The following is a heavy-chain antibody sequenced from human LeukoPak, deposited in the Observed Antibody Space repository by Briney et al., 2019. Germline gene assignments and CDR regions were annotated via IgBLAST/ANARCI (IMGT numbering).Heavy chain of an antibody. Sequence: GASVKVSCKASGYSFTSYYIHWVRQAPGQGLESMGIINPGGGSTSYAQKFQDRVTMTRDTSTSAVYMELSSLRSEDTAMYYCARDNTAGGPFDYWGQGTLVTVSS. CDR3: ARDNTAGGPFDY. CDR2: INPGGGST. V-gene: IGHV1-46*01. CDR1: GYSFTSYY. D-gene: IGHD6-13*01. J-gene: IGHJ4*02.